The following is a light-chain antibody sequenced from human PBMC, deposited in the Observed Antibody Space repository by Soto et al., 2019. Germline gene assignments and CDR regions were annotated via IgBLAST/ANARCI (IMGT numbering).Light chain of an antibody. V-gene: IGKV1-33*01. CDR2: DAS. CDR3: QQYDNLPIT. J-gene: IGKJ5*01. Sequence: IQLTQSPSSLSAHVGDRVTITFPASQDISNYLNWYQQKPGKAPKLLIYDASNLETGVPSRFSGSGSGTDFTFTISSLQPEDIATYYCQQYDNLPITFGQGTRLEI. CDR1: QDISNY.